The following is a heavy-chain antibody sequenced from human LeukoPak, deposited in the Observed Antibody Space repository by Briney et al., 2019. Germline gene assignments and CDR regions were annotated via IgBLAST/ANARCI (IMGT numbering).Heavy chain of an antibody. CDR1: GYTFTSYA. CDR3: ARPAQWLVFDY. CDR2: INAGNGNT. Sequence: ASVKVSCKASGYTFTSYAKHWVRQAPGQRLEWMGWINAGNGNTKYSQKFQGRVTITRDTSASTAYMELSSLRSEDTAVYYCARPAQWLVFDYWGQGTLVTVSS. V-gene: IGHV1-3*01. J-gene: IGHJ4*02. D-gene: IGHD6-19*01.